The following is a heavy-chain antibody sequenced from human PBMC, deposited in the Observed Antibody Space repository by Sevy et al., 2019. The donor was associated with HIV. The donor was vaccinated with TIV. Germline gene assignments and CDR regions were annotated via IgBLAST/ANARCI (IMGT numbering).Heavy chain of an antibody. D-gene: IGHD2-8*02. CDR2: IKSKADGGTT. J-gene: IGHJ6*02. V-gene: IGHV3-15*01. CDR1: GFTFYYAW. Sequence: GGSLRLSCAASGFTFYYAWMSWVRQAPGKGLEWVGRIKSKADGGTTEYAAAVKGRFTISRDDSKNTLYLQMNSLKTEDTAIYYCSTDPIIVLLVTDGMDVGGQGTTVTVSS. CDR3: STDPIIVLLVTDGMDV.